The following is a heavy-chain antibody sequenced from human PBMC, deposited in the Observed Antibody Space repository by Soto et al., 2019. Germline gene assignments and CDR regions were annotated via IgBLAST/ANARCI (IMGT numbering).Heavy chain of an antibody. J-gene: IGHJ4*02. CDR2: ISGSGDRT. Sequence: EVQLLVSGGGLVQPGGSLRLSCAASGFTFSNYAMSWLRQPPGKGLEWVSAISGSGDRTYYADSVNGRFTISRDNSKNTLYLQMNSLRAEDSAVYYCVKERSGHSYADSWGQGTLVTVSS. CDR3: VKERSGHSYADS. CDR1: GFTFSNYA. V-gene: IGHV3-23*01. D-gene: IGHD5-18*01.